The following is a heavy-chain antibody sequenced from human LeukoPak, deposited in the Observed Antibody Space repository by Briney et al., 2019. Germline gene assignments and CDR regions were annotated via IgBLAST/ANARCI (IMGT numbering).Heavy chain of an antibody. CDR3: ARAVTPYYYYYMDV. CDR2: IYYSGST. J-gene: IGHJ6*03. Sequence: SETLSLTCAVYGGSFSGYYWSWIRQPPGKGLEWIGSIYYSGSTYYNPSLKSRVTISVDTSKNQFSLKLSSVTAADTAVYYCARAVTPYYYYYMDVWGKGTTVTISS. CDR1: GGSFSGYY. D-gene: IGHD4-17*01. V-gene: IGHV4-34*01.